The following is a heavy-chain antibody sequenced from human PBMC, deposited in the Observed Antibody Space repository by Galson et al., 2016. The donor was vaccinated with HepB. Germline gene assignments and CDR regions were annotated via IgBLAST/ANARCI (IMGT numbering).Heavy chain of an antibody. CDR2: IGTAGDT. J-gene: IGHJ2*01. CDR3: ARGADRPGDWYFDL. D-gene: IGHD6-6*01. V-gene: IGHV3-13*04. Sequence: SLRLSCAASGFTFSSYDMHWVRQATGKGLEWVATIGTAGDTYYPGSVKGRFTISRENSKNSLFLQINSLGAGDTAVYYCARGADRPGDWYFDLWGRGTLVTVSS. CDR1: GFTFSSYD.